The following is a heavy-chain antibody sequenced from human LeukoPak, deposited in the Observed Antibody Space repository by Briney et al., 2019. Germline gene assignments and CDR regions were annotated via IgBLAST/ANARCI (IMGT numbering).Heavy chain of an antibody. CDR1: GGTFSSYA. Sequence: ASVKVSCKASGGTFSSYAISWVRQAPGPGLEWMGGIIPIFGTANYAQKFQGRVTITADESTSTAYMELSSLRSEDTAVYYCAREPFCSGGSCYSDYWGQGTLVTVSS. CDR2: IIPIFGTA. J-gene: IGHJ4*02. D-gene: IGHD2-15*01. CDR3: AREPFCSGGSCYSDY. V-gene: IGHV1-69*13.